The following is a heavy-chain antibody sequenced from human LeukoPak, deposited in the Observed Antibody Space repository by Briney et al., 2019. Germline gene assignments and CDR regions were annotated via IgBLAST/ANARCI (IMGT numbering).Heavy chain of an antibody. CDR2: ISSSSSTI. D-gene: IGHD3-10*01. Sequence: PGGSLRLSCAASGFTFSSYSMNWVRQAPGKGLEWVSYISSSSSTIYYADSVKGRFTISRDNAKNSLYLQMNSLRAEDTAVYYCARALPGEIGSGSYPFDYWGQGTLVTVSS. CDR3: ARALPGEIGSGSYPFDY. CDR1: GFTFSSYS. J-gene: IGHJ4*02. V-gene: IGHV3-48*04.